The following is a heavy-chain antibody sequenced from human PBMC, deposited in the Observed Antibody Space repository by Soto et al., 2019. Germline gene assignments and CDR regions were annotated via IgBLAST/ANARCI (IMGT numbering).Heavy chain of an antibody. Sequence: QVQLQESGPGLVKPSETLSLTCTVSGGSISSYYWSWIRQPPGKGLEWIGYIYYSGITNYNPSLKSRVTLSVDSSKSQFSLNLSSVTAADTAIYYCGRGLMNFDYWGQGALVTVSS. V-gene: IGHV4-59*01. CDR3: GRGLMNFDY. CDR1: GGSISSYY. J-gene: IGHJ4*02. D-gene: IGHD3-16*01. CDR2: IYYSGIT.